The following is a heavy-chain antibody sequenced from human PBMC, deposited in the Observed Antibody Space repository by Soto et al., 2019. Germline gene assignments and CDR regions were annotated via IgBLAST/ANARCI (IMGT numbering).Heavy chain of an antibody. Sequence: GGSLTLSCSASEFTSSSYAMHWCRQAPGKGLEGVAGISYDGGHKFYGDSVRGRFTISRDSSKTTVFLQMNSLRPEDTAAYYCARVKTDYSNPRGPFFFYGMDVWGQGTTVTVSS. CDR3: ARVKTDYSNPRGPFFFYGMDV. CDR2: ISYDGGHK. D-gene: IGHD4-4*01. V-gene: IGHV3-30-3*01. CDR1: EFTSSSYA. J-gene: IGHJ6*02.